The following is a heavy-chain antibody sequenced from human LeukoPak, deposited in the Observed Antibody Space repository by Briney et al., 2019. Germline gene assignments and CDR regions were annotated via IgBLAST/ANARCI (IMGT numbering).Heavy chain of an antibody. CDR1: GFTFSSYS. J-gene: IGHJ4*02. CDR3: TRDRGWQQFDY. D-gene: IGHD5-24*01. CDR2: ISSSSSYI. V-gene: IGHV3-21*01. Sequence: GGSLRLSCAASGFTFSSYSMNWVRQAPGKGLEWVSSISSSSSYIYYADSVKGRFTISRDNAKNSLYLQMSSLRDDDTAVYYCTRDRGWQQFDYWGQGTLVTVSS.